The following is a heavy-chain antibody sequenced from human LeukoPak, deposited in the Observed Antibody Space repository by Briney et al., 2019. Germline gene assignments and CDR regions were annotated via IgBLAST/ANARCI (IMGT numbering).Heavy chain of an antibody. D-gene: IGHD4-17*01. CDR1: GYTFTAYD. J-gene: IGHJ4*02. CDR2: MNPKSANT. Sequence: ASVNVSCKACGYTFTAYDLNWVRQATGQGIEWMGWMNPKSANTVYAQKFQGRVTITTDTSINTAYMELSSLRSEDTAIYYCARGKLTHGDYVAVDFWGQGTLVTVSS. V-gene: IGHV1-8*01. CDR3: ARGKLTHGDYVAVDF.